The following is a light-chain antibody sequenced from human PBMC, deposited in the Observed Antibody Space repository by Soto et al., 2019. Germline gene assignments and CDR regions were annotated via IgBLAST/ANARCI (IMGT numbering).Light chain of an antibody. J-gene: IGKJ1*01. Sequence: EILMTQSPATVSVSPGETATLSCRASQSVSTSFLAWYQQKPGQAPRLLIYGASRRATGFPARFSGSGSGTNFTLTISSLQSEDFAVYYCQQYNNWPWTFGQGTKVDIK. CDR1: QSVSTS. V-gene: IGKV3-15*01. CDR2: GAS. CDR3: QQYNNWPWT.